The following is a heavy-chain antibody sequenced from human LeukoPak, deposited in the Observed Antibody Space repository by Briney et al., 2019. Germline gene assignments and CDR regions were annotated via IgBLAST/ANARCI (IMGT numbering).Heavy chain of an antibody. J-gene: IGHJ4*02. CDR1: GDSVSSNTAA. Sequence: SQTLSLTCAISGDSVSSNTAAWNWIRQSPSRGLEWLGRTFYRSKWRFEYAVSLKSRVTINPDTSRNQFSLQLNSVTPEDTAVYYCARDAPGDNTFFDYWGQGTLVTVSS. D-gene: IGHD1-1*01. CDR2: TFYRSKWRF. CDR3: ARDAPGDNTFFDY. V-gene: IGHV6-1*01.